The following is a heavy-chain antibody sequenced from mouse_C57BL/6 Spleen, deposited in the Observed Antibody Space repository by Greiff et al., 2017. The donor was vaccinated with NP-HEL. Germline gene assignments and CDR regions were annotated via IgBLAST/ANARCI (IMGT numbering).Heavy chain of an antibody. D-gene: IGHD2-4*01. CDR3: ARFDYDGEFAY. Sequence: VQLQQSGPELVKPGASVKISCKASGYAFSSSWMNWVKQRPGKGLEWIGRIYPGDGDTNYNGKFKGKATLTADKSSSTAYMQLSSLTSEDSAVYFCARFDYDGEFAYWGQGTLVTVSA. CDR1: GYAFSSSW. V-gene: IGHV1-82*01. CDR2: IYPGDGDT. J-gene: IGHJ3*01.